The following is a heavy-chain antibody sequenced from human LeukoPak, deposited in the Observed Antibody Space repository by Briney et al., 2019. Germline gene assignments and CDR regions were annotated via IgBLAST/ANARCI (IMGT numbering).Heavy chain of an antibody. V-gene: IGHV4-59*01. Sequence: PSETLSLTCTVSGGSISSYYWSWIRQPPGKGLEWIGYIYYSGSTNYNPSLKSRVTISVDTSNNQFSLKLSSVTAADTAVYYCARDSSGYRRGSFDYWGQGTLATVSS. D-gene: IGHD3-22*01. CDR1: GGSISSYY. CDR2: IYYSGST. CDR3: ARDSSGYRRGSFDY. J-gene: IGHJ4*02.